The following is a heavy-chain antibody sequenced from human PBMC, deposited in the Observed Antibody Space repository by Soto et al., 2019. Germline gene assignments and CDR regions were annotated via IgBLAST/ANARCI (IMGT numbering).Heavy chain of an antibody. CDR2: VSYSGTT. CDR3: ARHSSPYSYSDWFDP. V-gene: IGHV4-39*01. D-gene: IGHD1-26*01. CDR1: GDSISSNGYH. Sequence: QLQLQESGPGLVKPSETLSLICTVSGDSISSNGYHWGWIRQPPGKGLEWIASVSYSGTTYYHPSLQCRVTISVDTSKNQFSLKLNSLTAADTAVYYCARHSSPYSYSDWFDPWGQGTLVTVSS. J-gene: IGHJ5*02.